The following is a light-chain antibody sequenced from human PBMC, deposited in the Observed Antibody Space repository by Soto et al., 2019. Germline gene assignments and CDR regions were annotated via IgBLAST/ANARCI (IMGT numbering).Light chain of an antibody. V-gene: IGLV2-14*01. CDR1: SSDVGGYIY. J-gene: IGLJ2*01. CDR3: TSYTSNTTVV. CDR2: EVS. Sequence: QSALTQPASVSGSPGQSITISCTGTSSDVGGYIYVSWYQQYPGKVPKLILYEVSNRPSGVSSRFSGSKSGNTASLTISGLQAEDEADYYCTSYTSNTTVVFGGGTKVTVL.